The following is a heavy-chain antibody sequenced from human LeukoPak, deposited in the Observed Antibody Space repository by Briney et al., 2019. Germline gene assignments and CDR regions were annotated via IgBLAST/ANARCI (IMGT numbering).Heavy chain of an antibody. Sequence: GGSLRLSCAASGFTFSSYAMSWVRQAPGKGLEWVSAISGSGGSTYYADSVKGRFTISRDNSKNTLYLQMNSLRAEDTAVYYCARELLYYYDSSGYYFDYWGQGTLVTVSS. CDR1: GFTFSSYA. CDR2: ISGSGGST. J-gene: IGHJ4*02. D-gene: IGHD3-22*01. CDR3: ARELLYYYDSSGYYFDY. V-gene: IGHV3-23*01.